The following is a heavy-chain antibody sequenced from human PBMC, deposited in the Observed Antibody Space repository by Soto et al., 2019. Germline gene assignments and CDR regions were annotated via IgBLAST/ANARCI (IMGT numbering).Heavy chain of an antibody. Sequence: PSETLSLTCTVSGGSISSYYWSWIRQPPGKGLERIGYIYYSGSTNYNPSLKSRVTISVDTSKNQFSLKLSSVTAADTAVYYCARQDDYGDYVGYWGQGTLVTVSS. CDR3: ARQDDYGDYVGY. D-gene: IGHD4-17*01. CDR2: IYYSGST. J-gene: IGHJ4*02. V-gene: IGHV4-59*08. CDR1: GGSISSYY.